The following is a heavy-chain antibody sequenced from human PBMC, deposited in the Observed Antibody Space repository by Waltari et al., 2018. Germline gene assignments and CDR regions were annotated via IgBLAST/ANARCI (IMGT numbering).Heavy chain of an antibody. CDR1: GGSISSQY. CDR3: ARGWGSSGGWEEENPHGFDS. D-gene: IGHD6-25*01. Sequence: QVQLQGSGPGLVKASETLSLTCTVSGGSISSQYWSWIRQSPGKGLEYIGHISYSGSTNYTPSLKSRVTIVLDTSENQFSLRLTSVTAADTAVYYCARGWGSSGGWEEENPHGFDSWGQGTTVTVSS. J-gene: IGHJ3*02. CDR2: ISYSGST. V-gene: IGHV4-59*11.